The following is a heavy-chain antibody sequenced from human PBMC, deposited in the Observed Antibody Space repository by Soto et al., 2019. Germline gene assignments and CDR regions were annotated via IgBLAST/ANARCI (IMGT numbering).Heavy chain of an antibody. Sequence: QVQLQESGPGLVKPSETLTLTCTVSGGSISSYYWSWIRQPPGKGLEWIGCTYNSGSTNYNPSLKSRVTISVDTSKNLFFLKLRSVTAADTAVYYCARDGSGSAVEYWGQGTLVTVS. CDR3: ARDGSGSAVEY. V-gene: IGHV4-59*01. CDR2: TYNSGST. J-gene: IGHJ4*02. CDR1: GGSISSYY. D-gene: IGHD6-19*01.